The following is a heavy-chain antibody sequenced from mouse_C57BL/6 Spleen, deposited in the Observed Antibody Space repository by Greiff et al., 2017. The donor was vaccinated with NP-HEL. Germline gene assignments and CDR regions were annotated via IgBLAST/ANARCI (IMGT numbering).Heavy chain of an antibody. CDR2: IDPSDSYT. V-gene: IGHV1-69*01. CDR3: ARAIYYGNGPAYFDY. J-gene: IGHJ2*01. CDR1: GYTFTSYW. Sequence: VQLQQSGAELVMPGASVKLSCKASGYTFTSYWMHWVKQRPGQGLEWIGEIDPSDSYTNYNQKFKGKSTLTVDKSSSTAYMQLSSLTSEDSAVYSCARAIYYGNGPAYFDYWGQGTTLTVSS. D-gene: IGHD2-1*01.